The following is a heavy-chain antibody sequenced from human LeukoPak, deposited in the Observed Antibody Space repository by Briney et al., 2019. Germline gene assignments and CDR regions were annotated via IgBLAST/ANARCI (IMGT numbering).Heavy chain of an antibody. CDR2: ISGSGGST. J-gene: IGHJ4*02. CDR3: AKGYGGNSGG. Sequence: PGGSLRLSCAASGFTFSSYAMSGFRKPPGKGREWVSAISGSGGSTYYADSVKGRFTISRDNSKNTLYLQMNSLRAEDTAVYYCAKGYGGNSGGWGQGTLVTVSS. V-gene: IGHV3-23*01. CDR1: GFTFSSYA. D-gene: IGHD4-23*01.